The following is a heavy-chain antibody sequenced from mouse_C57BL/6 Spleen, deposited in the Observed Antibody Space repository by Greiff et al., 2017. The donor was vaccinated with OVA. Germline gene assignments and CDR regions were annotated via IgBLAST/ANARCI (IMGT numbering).Heavy chain of an antibody. Sequence: QVQLKESGAELVKPGASVKISCKASGYAFSSYWMNWVKQRPGKGLEWIGQIYPGDGDTNYNGKFKGKATLTADKSSSTAYMQLSSLTSEDTAVYFCARYYGNPWFAYWGQGTLVTVSA. CDR1: GYAFSSYW. D-gene: IGHD2-1*01. CDR2: IYPGDGDT. CDR3: ARYYGNPWFAY. V-gene: IGHV1-80*01. J-gene: IGHJ3*01.